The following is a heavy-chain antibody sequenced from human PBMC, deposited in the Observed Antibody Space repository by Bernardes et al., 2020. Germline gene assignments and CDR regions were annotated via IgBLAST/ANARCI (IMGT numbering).Heavy chain of an antibody. CDR1: GFTFSSYG. CDR2: IWYDGSNK. V-gene: IGHV3-33*01. D-gene: IGHD3-22*01. CDR3: ARDGVNFYDSSGYYGMDV. J-gene: IGHJ6*02. Sequence: GGSLRLSCAASGFTFSSYGMHWVRQAPGKGLEWVAVIWYDGSNKYYADSVKGRFTISRDNSKNTLYLQMNSLRAEDTAVYYCARDGVNFYDSSGYYGMDVLGQGTTVTVSS.